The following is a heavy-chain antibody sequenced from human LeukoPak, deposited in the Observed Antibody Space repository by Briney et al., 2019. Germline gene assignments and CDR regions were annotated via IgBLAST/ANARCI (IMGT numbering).Heavy chain of an antibody. J-gene: IGHJ6*03. CDR2: ISYDGSNK. CDR1: GFTFRSYA. CDR3: ARDYSGSYYYYYMDV. D-gene: IGHD1-26*01. V-gene: IGHV3-30*01. Sequence: GGSLRLSCAASGFTFRSYAMHWVRQAPGKVLEWVAVISYDGSNKYYADPVKGRFTISRDNSKNTLYLQMNSLRAEDTAVYYCARDYSGSYYYYYMDVWGKGTTVTVSS.